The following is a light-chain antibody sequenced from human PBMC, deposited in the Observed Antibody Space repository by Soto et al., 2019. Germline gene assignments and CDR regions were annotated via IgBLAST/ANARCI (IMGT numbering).Light chain of an antibody. Sequence: EIVLTQSPGTLCLAPGERATLCCRASQIVTSSYLAWYQQKPGQAPRLLIYGASSRATGIPDRFSGSGSGTEFTLTISSLQSEDFAVYFCQQYKNWPPITFGQGTRLEIK. V-gene: IGKV3-20*01. CDR1: QIVTSSY. CDR3: QQYKNWPPIT. J-gene: IGKJ5*01. CDR2: GAS.